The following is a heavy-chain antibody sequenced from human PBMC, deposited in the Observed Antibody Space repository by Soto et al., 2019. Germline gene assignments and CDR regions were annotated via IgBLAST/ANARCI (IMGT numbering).Heavy chain of an antibody. D-gene: IGHD6-19*01. CDR1: GFTFSNSW. CDR2: INQDGTDK. J-gene: IGHJ4*02. V-gene: IGHV3-7*05. CDR3: AKTPRQWLVYFDY. Sequence: PGGSLRLSCAASGFTFSNSWLSWVRQAPGKGLEWVANINQDGTDKYYVDSVKGRFTISRDNSKDTLHLQMNSLRAEDTAVYYCAKTPRQWLVYFDYWGQGALVTVSS.